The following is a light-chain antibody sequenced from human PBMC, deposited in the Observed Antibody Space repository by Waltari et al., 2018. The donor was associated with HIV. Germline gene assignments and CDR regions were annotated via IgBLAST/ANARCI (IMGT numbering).Light chain of an antibody. Sequence: DIQMTQSPSSLSASIGDRGTITCRASQNINTYLNWYQQKPGKAPKALIYSATTLQSGVPSRFTGSGSGTDFTLTITSLQPEDFGTYFCQQSYTSPTFGPGTTVDLK. CDR3: QQSYTSPT. CDR2: SAT. V-gene: IGKV1-39*01. CDR1: QNINTY. J-gene: IGKJ3*01.